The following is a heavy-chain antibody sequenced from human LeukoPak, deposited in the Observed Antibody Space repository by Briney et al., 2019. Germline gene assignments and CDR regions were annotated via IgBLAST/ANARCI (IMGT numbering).Heavy chain of an antibody. CDR1: GYTFTGSY. J-gene: IGHJ6*03. CDR2: INPNSGGT. CDR3: ARGTGSSALLEYMDV. D-gene: IGHD6-6*01. V-gene: IGHV1-2*02. Sequence: ASVKVSCKASGYTFTGSYMNWVRQAPGPGLEWMGWINPNSGGTNYAQKLQGRVTMTRDTSISTAYMELSRLRSDDTAVYYCARGTGSSALLEYMDVWGKGTTVSISS.